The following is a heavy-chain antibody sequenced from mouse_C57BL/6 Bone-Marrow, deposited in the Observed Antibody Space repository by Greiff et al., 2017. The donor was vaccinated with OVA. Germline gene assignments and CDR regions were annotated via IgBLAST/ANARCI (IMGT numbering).Heavy chain of an antibody. Sequence: EVKLVESGGGLVKPGGSLKLSCAASGFTFSSYAMSWVRQTPEKRLEWVATISDGGSYTYYPDNVKGRFTISRDNAKNNLYLQMSHLKSEDTAMYYCARANWGFAYWGQGTLVTVSA. D-gene: IGHD4-1*01. J-gene: IGHJ3*01. CDR3: ARANWGFAY. CDR2: ISDGGSYT. CDR1: GFTFSSYA. V-gene: IGHV5-4*03.